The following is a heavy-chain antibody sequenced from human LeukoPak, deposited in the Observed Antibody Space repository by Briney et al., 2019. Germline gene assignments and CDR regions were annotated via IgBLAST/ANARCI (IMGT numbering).Heavy chain of an antibody. CDR3: AKDRAYYDSLDY. CDR2: ISSKGTST. CDR1: GFTFSSYA. D-gene: IGHD3-22*01. J-gene: IGHJ4*02. V-gene: IGHV3-64*01. Sequence: GGSLRLSCAGSGFTFSSYAMHWVRQAPGKGLEYVSGISSKGTSTYHANSVKGRFTISRDNSKNTLYLQMNSLRAEDTAVYYCAKDRAYYDSLDYWGQGTLVTVSS.